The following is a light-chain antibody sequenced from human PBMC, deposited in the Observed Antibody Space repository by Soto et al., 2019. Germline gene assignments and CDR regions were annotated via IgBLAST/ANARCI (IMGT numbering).Light chain of an antibody. J-gene: IGLJ1*01. CDR3: SSYTGYSTLV. CDR1: GSDVGGYNY. V-gene: IGLV2-14*01. CDR2: DVS. Sequence: QSVLTQPASVSVSPGQSITSSCTGTGSDVGGYNYVSWYQQHPGKAPKLMIYDVSNRPSGVSDRFSGSKSGNTASLTISGLQAEDEADYYCSSYTGYSTLVFGTGTKVTVL.